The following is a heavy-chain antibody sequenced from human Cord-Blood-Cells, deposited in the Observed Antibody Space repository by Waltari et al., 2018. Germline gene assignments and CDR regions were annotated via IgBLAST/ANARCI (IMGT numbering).Heavy chain of an antibody. D-gene: IGHD1-26*01. V-gene: IGHV6-1*01. Sequence: QVQLQQSGPGLVKPSQTLSLTCAISGDSVSSNSAAWNWIRQSPSGGLEWLGRTYYSSKWYNDYAVSVKSRITNNPDTSKNQFSLQLNSVTPEDTAVYYCARFSGSYYGDAFDIWGQGTMVTVSS. J-gene: IGHJ3*02. CDR3: ARFSGSYYGDAFDI. CDR2: TYYSSKWYN. CDR1: GDSVSSNSAA.